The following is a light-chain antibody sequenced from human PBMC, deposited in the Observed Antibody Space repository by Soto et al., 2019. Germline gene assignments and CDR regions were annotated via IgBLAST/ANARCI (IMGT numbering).Light chain of an antibody. CDR3: MQSLQTPWT. CDR1: QSLLHSNGYNY. Sequence: DIVMTQSPLSLPVTPGEPASISCRSSQSLLHSNGYNYLDWYLQKPGQSPKLLIYLGSNRASGLPDRCSGSGSGTDFTLKISRVEAEDVGLYYCMQSLQTPWTFGQGTKVEIK. J-gene: IGKJ1*01. CDR2: LGS. V-gene: IGKV2-28*01.